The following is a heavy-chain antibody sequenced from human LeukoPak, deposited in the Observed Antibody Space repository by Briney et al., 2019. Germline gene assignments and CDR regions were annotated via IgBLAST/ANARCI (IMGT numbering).Heavy chain of an antibody. J-gene: IGHJ4*02. CDR1: GGTFSSYA. D-gene: IGHD3-10*01. V-gene: IGHV1-69*05. Sequence: SVKVSCKASGGTFSSYAISWVRQAPGQGLEWMGGIIPIFGTANYAQKFQGRVTITTDESTSTAYMELRSLRSDDTAVYYCARVLGSGSYRPLEYWGQGTLVTVSA. CDR3: ARVLGSGSYRPLEY. CDR2: IIPIFGTA.